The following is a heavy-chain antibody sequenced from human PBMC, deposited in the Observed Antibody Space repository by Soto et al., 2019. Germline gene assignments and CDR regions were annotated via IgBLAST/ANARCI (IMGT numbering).Heavy chain of an antibody. CDR3: AREYSSSWYSPVNYYYYGMDV. V-gene: IGHV1-69*13. Sequence: SVKVSCKASGGTFSSYAISWVRQAPGQGLEWMGGIIPIFGTANYAQKFQGRVTITADESTSTAYMELSSLRSEDTAVYYCAREYSSSWYSPVNYYYYGMDVWGQGTTVTVSS. CDR2: IIPIFGTA. J-gene: IGHJ6*02. D-gene: IGHD6-13*01. CDR1: GGTFSSYA.